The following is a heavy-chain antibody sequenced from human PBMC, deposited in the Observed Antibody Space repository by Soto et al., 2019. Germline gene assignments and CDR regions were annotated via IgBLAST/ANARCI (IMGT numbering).Heavy chain of an antibody. V-gene: IGHV4-34*01. CDR1: GGSFSGYY. CDR3: ARGGHYYDSSGYYYQVYYYGMDV. CDR2: INHSGST. J-gene: IGHJ6*02. D-gene: IGHD3-22*01. Sequence: SETLSLTCAVYGGSFSGYYWSWIRQPPGKGLEWIGEINHSGSTNYNPSLKSRVTISVDTSKNQFSLKLSSVAAADTAVYYCARGGHYYDSSGYYYQVYYYGMDVWGQGTRSPSP.